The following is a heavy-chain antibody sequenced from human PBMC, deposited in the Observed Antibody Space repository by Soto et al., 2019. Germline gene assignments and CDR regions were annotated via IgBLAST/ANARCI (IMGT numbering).Heavy chain of an antibody. V-gene: IGHV3-23*01. D-gene: IGHD3-22*01. J-gene: IGHJ4*02. CDR1: GFTFSNSA. CDR2: ISGNGVST. Sequence: GGSLRLSCAASGFTFSNSALTWVRRAPGKGLEWVSAISGNGVSTYYADSVKGRFTISRDTSKNTLYLQMNSLRAEDTAVYYCAEDGRITMIVVVVTSLYYFDYWGQGTLVTVSS. CDR3: AEDGRITMIVVVVTSLYYFDY.